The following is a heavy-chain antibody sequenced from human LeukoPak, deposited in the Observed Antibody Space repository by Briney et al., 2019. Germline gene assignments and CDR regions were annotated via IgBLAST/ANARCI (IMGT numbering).Heavy chain of an antibody. V-gene: IGHV4-39*01. Sequence: SETLSLTCTVSGGSVSSSSYYWGWIRQPPGKGLEWIGRIFYSEPTFYSPSLKSRITLSVDTSTNQFSLKLSSVTAADTAVYFCARGQWLVPLDFWGQGILVTVSS. J-gene: IGHJ4*02. D-gene: IGHD6-19*01. CDR1: GGSVSSSSYY. CDR3: ARGQWLVPLDF. CDR2: IFYSEPT.